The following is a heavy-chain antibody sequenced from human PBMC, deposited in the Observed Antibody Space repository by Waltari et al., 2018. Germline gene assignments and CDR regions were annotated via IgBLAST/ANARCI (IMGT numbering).Heavy chain of an antibody. CDR1: GYTLTELS. J-gene: IGHJ6*02. Sequence: QVQLVQSGAGVKKPGASVKVSCKVSGYTLTELSMHWVRQAPGKGLEWMGGFEPQDRETIYAQKFQGSVTMTEDPSTDTAYMALSSLRSEDTALYYCATDQEYSSSSYYYGMDVWGQGTTVTVSS. V-gene: IGHV1-24*01. CDR3: ATDQEYSSSSYYYGMDV. CDR2: FEPQDRET. D-gene: IGHD6-6*01.